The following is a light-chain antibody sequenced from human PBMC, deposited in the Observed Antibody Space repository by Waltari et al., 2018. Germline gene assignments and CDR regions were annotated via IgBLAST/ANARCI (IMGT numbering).Light chain of an antibody. CDR3: QQYYSTLALT. V-gene: IGKV1-NL1*01. Sequence: DIQMTQSPSSLSASVGDSVSFTCRASQGISNSLAWYQQKPGKAPKLLLYAASRLESGVPPRFSGSGSGADYTLTISSLQPEDFATYYCQQYYSTLALTFGGGTKVEIK. CDR1: QGISNS. CDR2: AAS. J-gene: IGKJ4*01.